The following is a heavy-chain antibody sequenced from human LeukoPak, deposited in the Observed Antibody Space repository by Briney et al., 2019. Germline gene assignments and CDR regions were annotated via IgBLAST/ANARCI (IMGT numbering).Heavy chain of an antibody. CDR2: ISYDGSRK. J-gene: IGHJ4*02. D-gene: IGHD1-26*01. CDR3: ARDSTDGVIPRELHPPFDY. V-gene: IGHV3-30*03. CDR1: GFTFSSYW. Sequence: PGGSLRLSCAASGFTFSSYWMHWVRQAPGKGLEWVAVISYDGSRKFSADSVKGRFTISRDHSKNTLYLQMNSLRAEDTAVYYCARDSTDGVIPRELHPPFDYWGQGALVTVSS.